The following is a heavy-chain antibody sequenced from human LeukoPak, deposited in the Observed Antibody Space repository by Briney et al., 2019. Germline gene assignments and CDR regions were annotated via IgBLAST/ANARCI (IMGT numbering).Heavy chain of an antibody. CDR3: ARSVPDYTRFDY. V-gene: IGHV3-23*05. CDR1: GFTFSDYA. D-gene: IGHD4-11*01. Sequence: GGSLGLSCAASGFTFSDYAMNWVRQAPGKGLEWVSTFKTKYHQVYYAESVRGRFTISTDNSRNTVFLQMNSLRADDTALYYCARSVPDYTRFDYWGQGALVTVSS. J-gene: IGHJ4*02. CDR2: FKTKYHQV.